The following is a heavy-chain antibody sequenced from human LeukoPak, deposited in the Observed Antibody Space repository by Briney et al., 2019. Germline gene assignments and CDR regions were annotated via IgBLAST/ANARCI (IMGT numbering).Heavy chain of an antibody. CDR3: ARGGQYSSSWYGYFDY. CDR2: IRYDGSNK. V-gene: IGHV3-33*01. CDR1: GFTFSSYG. Sequence: PGRSLRLSCAASGFTFSSYGMHWVRQAPGKGLEWVAVIRYDGSNKYYADSVKGRFTISRDNSKNTLYLQMNSLRAEDTAVYYCARGGQYSSSWYGYFDYWGQGTLVTVSS. D-gene: IGHD6-13*01. J-gene: IGHJ4*02.